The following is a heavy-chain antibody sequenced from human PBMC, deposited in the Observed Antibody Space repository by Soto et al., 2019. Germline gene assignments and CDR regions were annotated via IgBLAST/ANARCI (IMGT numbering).Heavy chain of an antibody. CDR3: ASLGGWYYYYGMDV. CDR1: GFTFSSYG. Sequence: TGGSLRLSCAASGFTFSSYGMHWVRQAPGKGLEWVAVIWYDGSNKYYADSVKGRFTISRDNSKNTLYLQMNSLRAEDTAVYYCASLGGWYYYYGMDVWGQGTTVTVSS. J-gene: IGHJ6*02. CDR2: IWYDGSNK. V-gene: IGHV3-33*01. D-gene: IGHD6-19*01.